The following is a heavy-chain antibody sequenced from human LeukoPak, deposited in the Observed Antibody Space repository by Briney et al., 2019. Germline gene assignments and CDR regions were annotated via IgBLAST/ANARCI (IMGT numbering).Heavy chain of an antibody. CDR3: ARERRGDRHDSLDI. CDR2: ISYDASSI. Sequence: GWSLRLSCAASGFTLRHFAMHWVRQAPGKGLEWMTIISYDASSIYYADSVRGRFTISRDNSKNTLYLQMNSLRAEDTAVYYCARERRGDRHDSLDIWGQGTLVTVSS. J-gene: IGHJ3*02. CDR1: GFTLRHFA. V-gene: IGHV3-30*04. D-gene: IGHD2-21*01.